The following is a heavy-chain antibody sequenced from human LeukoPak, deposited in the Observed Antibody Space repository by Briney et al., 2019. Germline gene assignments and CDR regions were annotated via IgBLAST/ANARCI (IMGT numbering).Heavy chain of an antibody. CDR1: GFTFSSYA. D-gene: IGHD3-10*01. CDR3: AKQSGGSGTYYYC. CDR2: IGGSGGST. Sequence: GGSLRLSCAASGFTFSSYAMTWVRQAPGKGLEWVSAIGGSGGSTYYADSVKGRFTISGDNSKNTLYLQMNSLRAEDTAVYYCAKQSGGSGTYYYCWGQGTLVTVSS. V-gene: IGHV3-23*01. J-gene: IGHJ4*02.